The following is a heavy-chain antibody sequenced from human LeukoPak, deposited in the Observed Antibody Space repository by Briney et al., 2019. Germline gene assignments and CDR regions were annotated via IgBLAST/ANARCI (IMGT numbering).Heavy chain of an antibody. CDR3: ARVDYDSSGYFDF. Sequence: PPQTLSLTCTVSGGSISTYYWSWIRQPPGKGLEWIGFIYNSGSNNYYPSLKSRVTISVDTSKNHFSLKLYSVIAADTAVYYCARVDYDSSGYFDFWGQGTLVTVSS. CDR1: GGSISTYY. D-gene: IGHD3-22*01. CDR2: IYNSGSN. J-gene: IGHJ4*02. V-gene: IGHV4-59*01.